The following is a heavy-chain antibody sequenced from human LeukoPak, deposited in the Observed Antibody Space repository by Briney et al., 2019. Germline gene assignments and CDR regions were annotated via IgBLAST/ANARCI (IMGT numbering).Heavy chain of an antibody. Sequence: ASVKVSCKASGYTFTGYYMHWVRQAPGQGLEWMGWINPNSGGTNYVQKFQGRVTMTRDTSISTAYMELSRLRSDDTAVYYCARVSSSWSLDVWGQGTTVTVSS. CDR2: INPNSGGT. CDR3: ARVSSSWSLDV. CDR1: GYTFTGYY. D-gene: IGHD6-13*01. J-gene: IGHJ6*02. V-gene: IGHV1-2*02.